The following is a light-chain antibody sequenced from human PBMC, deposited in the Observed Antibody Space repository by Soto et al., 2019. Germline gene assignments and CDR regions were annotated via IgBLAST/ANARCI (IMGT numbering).Light chain of an antibody. J-gene: IGKJ1*01. Sequence: DIQMTQSPSILSASVGDRVTIICRASQSVSSHLAWYQQKPGKAPKVLIFKASNLAGGVPSRFSGSGSGTEFALTNSSLQPDDFATYYCQQHDSYPRTFGQGTNVEVK. V-gene: IGKV1-5*03. CDR3: QQHDSYPRT. CDR1: QSVSSH. CDR2: KAS.